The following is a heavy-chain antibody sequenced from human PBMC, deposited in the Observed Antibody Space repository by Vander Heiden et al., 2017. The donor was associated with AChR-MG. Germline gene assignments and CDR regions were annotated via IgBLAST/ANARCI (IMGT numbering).Heavy chain of an antibody. CDR2: IIPMFNTG. CDR1: GGTFRSSS. J-gene: IGHJ5*02. Sequence: QVQLVQSGAEVKKPGSSAKVSCKASGGTFRSSSFSWVRQAPGQGLEWMGGIIPMFNTGKYAPKLQGRGTRTADESTNTVHMELSSLRSEDTALYYCAGQERAACYGGGGSCFWFDPWGQGTLVTVSS. V-gene: IGHV1-69*01. D-gene: IGHD2-15*01. CDR3: AGQERAACYGGGGSCFWFDP.